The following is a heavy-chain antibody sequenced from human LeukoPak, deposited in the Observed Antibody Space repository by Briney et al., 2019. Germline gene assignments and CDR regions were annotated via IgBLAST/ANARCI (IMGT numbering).Heavy chain of an antibody. CDR2: IKQDGSEK. D-gene: IGHD6-19*01. V-gene: IGHV3-7*01. J-gene: IGHJ3*02. Sequence: PGGSLRLSCAASGFTFSSYWMSWVRQAPGKGLEWVANIKQDGSEKYYVDSVKGRFTISRDNAKNSLYLQMNSLRAEDTAVYYCAREQWLVLGEGAFDIWGQGTVVTVSS. CDR3: AREQWLVLGEGAFDI. CDR1: GFTFSSYW.